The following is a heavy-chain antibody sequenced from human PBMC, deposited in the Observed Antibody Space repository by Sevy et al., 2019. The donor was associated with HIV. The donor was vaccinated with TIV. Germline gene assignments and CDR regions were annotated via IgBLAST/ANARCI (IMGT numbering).Heavy chain of an antibody. V-gene: IGHV3-23*01. CDR1: GFSFSNYG. D-gene: IGHD3-10*02. J-gene: IGHJ3*01. CDR2: VSGSGGKR. CDR3: AGRGNYYVDAFDF. Sequence: GGSLRLSCAAFGFSFSNYGMTWVRQAPGKGLEWVSSVSGSGGKRYNADSVKGRFTISRDNSKNTLYLQMNSLRAEDTAVYYCAGRGNYYVDAFDFWGQGTVVTVSS.